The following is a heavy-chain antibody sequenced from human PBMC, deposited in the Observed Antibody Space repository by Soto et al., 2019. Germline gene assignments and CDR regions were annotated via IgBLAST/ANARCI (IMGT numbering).Heavy chain of an antibody. Sequence: EVQLLESGGGLVQPGGSLRLSCAASGFTFSSYAMSWVRQAPGKGLEWVSAISGSGGSTYYADSVKGRFTISRDNSKNTLYLQMNSLRAEDTAVYYCAKKSAHITMIVVRQFDYWGQGTLVTVSS. CDR3: AKKSAHITMIVVRQFDY. D-gene: IGHD3-22*01. J-gene: IGHJ4*02. V-gene: IGHV3-23*01. CDR1: GFTFSSYA. CDR2: ISGSGGST.